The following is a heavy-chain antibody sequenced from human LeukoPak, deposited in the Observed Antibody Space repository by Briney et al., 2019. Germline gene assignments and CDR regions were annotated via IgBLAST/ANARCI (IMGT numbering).Heavy chain of an antibody. CDR1: GYTFTSYA. D-gene: IGHD3-9*01. Sequence: ASVKVSCKASGYTFTSYAMNWVRQDPGQGLEWMGWINPNSGGTNYAQKFQGWVTMTRDTSISTAYMELSRLRSDDTAVYYCARSNDILTGANWFDPWGQGPLVTVPS. V-gene: IGHV1-2*04. CDR2: INPNSGGT. J-gene: IGHJ5*02. CDR3: ARSNDILTGANWFDP.